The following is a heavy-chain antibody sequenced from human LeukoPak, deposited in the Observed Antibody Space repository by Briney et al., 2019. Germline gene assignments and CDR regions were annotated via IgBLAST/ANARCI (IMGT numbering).Heavy chain of an antibody. CDR2: ISGGGGDT. Sequence: GGSLRLSCAASGFTFSSYAVSWVRQASGKGLEWVSAISGGGGDTFYADSVKGRFSISRDNSKNRVFLQMNSLRAQDTAMYYCARWFGDPPNFDYWGQGTLVTVSS. J-gene: IGHJ4*02. V-gene: IGHV3-23*01. D-gene: IGHD3-10*01. CDR3: ARWFGDPPNFDY. CDR1: GFTFSSYA.